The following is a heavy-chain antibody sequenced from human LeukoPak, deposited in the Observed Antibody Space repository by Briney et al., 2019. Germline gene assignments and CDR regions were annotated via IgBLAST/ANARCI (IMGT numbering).Heavy chain of an antibody. CDR1: GFTFSNYA. D-gene: IGHD2-15*01. V-gene: IGHV3-23*01. Sequence: GGSLRLSCAASGFTFSNYAMHWVRQAPGKGLEWVSAISGSGGSTYYADSVKGRFTISRDNSKNTLYLQMNSLRAEDTAVYYCAKGFWSVLPGNWGQGTLVTVSS. CDR3: AKGFWSVLPGN. CDR2: ISGSGGST. J-gene: IGHJ4*02.